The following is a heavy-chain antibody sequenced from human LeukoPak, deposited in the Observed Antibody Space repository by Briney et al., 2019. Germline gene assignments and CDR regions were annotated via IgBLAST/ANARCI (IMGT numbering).Heavy chain of an antibody. Sequence: GGSLRLPCAASGFTFSSYAVTWVRQAPGEGLEWVSGITGSGDTTFYADSVKGRFTISRDNSKNTLYLQMHSLRAEDTAVYYCVKDYSTIPAAANPLFDYWGQGALVTVSS. CDR2: ITGSGDTT. D-gene: IGHD6-13*01. J-gene: IGHJ4*02. CDR3: VKDYSTIPAAANPLFDY. CDR1: GFTFSSYA. V-gene: IGHV3-23*01.